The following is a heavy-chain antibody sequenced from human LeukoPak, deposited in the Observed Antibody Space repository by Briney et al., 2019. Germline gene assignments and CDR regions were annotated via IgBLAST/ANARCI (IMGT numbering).Heavy chain of an antibody. CDR3: ARVIPDLTGYYNWFDL. D-gene: IGHD3-9*01. J-gene: IGHJ5*02. CDR1: GGSISSYY. CDR2: IYTSGST. Sequence: SETLSLTCTVSGGSISSYYWSWIRQPAGKGLEWIGRIYTSGSTNYNPSLKSRVTMSVDTSKNQFSLKLSSVTAADTAVYYCARVIPDLTGYYNWFDLWGQGTLVTVSS. V-gene: IGHV4-4*07.